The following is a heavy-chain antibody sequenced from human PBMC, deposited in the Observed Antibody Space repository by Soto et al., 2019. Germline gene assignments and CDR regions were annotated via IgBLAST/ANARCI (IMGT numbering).Heavy chain of an antibody. J-gene: IGHJ6*02. Sequence: ASVKVSCKASGYTFTSYDINWVRQATGQGLEWMGWMNPNSGNTGYAQKFQGRVTMTRNTSISTAYMELSSLRSEDTAVYYCARDRKYYYDSSGYLLYGMDVWGQGTTVTVSS. V-gene: IGHV1-8*01. D-gene: IGHD3-22*01. CDR1: GYTFTSYD. CDR3: ARDRKYYYDSSGYLLYGMDV. CDR2: MNPNSGNT.